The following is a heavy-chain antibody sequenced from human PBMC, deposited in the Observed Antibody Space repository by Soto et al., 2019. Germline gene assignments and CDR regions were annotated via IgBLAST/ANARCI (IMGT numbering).Heavy chain of an antibody. V-gene: IGHV3-9*01. Sequence: PVGSLRLSCAASGFTFDDYAMHWVRQAPGKGLEWVSGISWNSGSIGYADSVKGRFTISRDNAKNSLYLQMNSLRAEDTALYYCARAPGYYGMDVWGQGTTVTAP. CDR3: ARAPGYYGMDV. CDR1: GFTFDDYA. CDR2: ISWNSGSI. J-gene: IGHJ6*02.